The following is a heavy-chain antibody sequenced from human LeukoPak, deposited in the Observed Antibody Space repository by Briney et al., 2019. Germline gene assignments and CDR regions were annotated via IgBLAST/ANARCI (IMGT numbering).Heavy chain of an antibody. D-gene: IGHD2-21*02. CDR1: GFTFNTYG. J-gene: IGHJ4*02. CDR2: IWYDGSNK. Sequence: GGSLRLSCAASGFTFNTYGMHWLRQAPGKGLEWVALIWYDGSNKYYADSVKGRFTISRDNSRDTLFLQMNSLRVEDSAVYYCARDRGTNIVTAGLRPGYIDCWGQGTLVNVSS. V-gene: IGHV3-33*08. CDR3: ARDRGTNIVTAGLRPGYIDC.